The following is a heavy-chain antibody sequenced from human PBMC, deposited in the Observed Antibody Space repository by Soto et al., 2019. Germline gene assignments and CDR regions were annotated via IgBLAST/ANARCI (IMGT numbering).Heavy chain of an antibody. CDR2: ISSNDEK. V-gene: IGHV2-26*01. D-gene: IGHD3-9*01. CDR1: GFSLSSARMG. J-gene: IGHJ6*02. Sequence: SGPTLVNPIETLTLTCTVSGFSLSSARMGVSWISQPPAKALQLLAHISSNDEKSYITSPKSWLTISKYIFPRPVVITITHMEPVDTATYYCARIFRDILPGVYYYGMDVWGQGTTVTVSS. CDR3: ARIFRDILPGVYYYGMDV.